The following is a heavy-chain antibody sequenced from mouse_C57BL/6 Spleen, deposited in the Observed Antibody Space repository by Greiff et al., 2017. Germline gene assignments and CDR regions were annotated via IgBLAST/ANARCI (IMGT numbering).Heavy chain of an antibody. CDR2: IWWNDDK. CDR1: GFSLSTSNMG. J-gene: IGHJ2*01. V-gene: IGHV8-5*01. Sequence: QVTLKVSGPGILQPSQTLSLTCSFSGFSLSTSNMGIGWIRQPSGKGLEWLAHIWWNDDKYYNPSLKRRLTLSKDTSNIQVFLKITSVDTADTATYYCAQFITTVGFGDWGQGTTRPVSS. CDR3: AQFITTVGFGD. D-gene: IGHD1-1*01.